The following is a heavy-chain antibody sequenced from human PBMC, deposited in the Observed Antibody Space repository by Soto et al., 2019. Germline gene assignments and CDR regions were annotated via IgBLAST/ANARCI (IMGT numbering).Heavy chain of an antibody. V-gene: IGHV3-15*07. Sequence: EVQLVESGGGLVKPGGSLRLSCAASGFTFSNAWMNWVRQAPGKGLEWVGRIKSKTDGGTTDYAAPVKGRFTISRDDSKNTLYLQMNSLKTEDTAVYYCTTDGVGYCSGGSCYSAFDYWGQGTLVTVSS. D-gene: IGHD2-15*01. CDR1: GFTFSNAW. CDR2: IKSKTDGGTT. CDR3: TTDGVGYCSGGSCYSAFDY. J-gene: IGHJ4*02.